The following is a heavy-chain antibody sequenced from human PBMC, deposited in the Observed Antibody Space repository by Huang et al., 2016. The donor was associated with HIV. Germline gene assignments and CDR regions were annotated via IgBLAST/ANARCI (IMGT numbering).Heavy chain of an antibody. D-gene: IGHD5-12*01. CDR3: TREGVAPDEEFDY. CDR2: VNPTNGCT. CDR1: GYAFADDC. V-gene: IGHV1-2*02. Sequence: QVQLVKSGAEVKKPGASVKVSCKASGYAFADDCIHWVRQAPGQGLGGMAGVNPTNGCTNYARNFLVSLTVTWDTAMRTANMELSGLTSVDTAKYYCTREGVAPDEEFDYWGQGTVIIVSS. J-gene: IGHJ4*02.